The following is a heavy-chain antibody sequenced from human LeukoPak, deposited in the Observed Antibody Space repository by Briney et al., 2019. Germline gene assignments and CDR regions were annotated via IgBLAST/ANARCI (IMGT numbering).Heavy chain of an antibody. CDR3: ASLLDYSRVDY. Sequence: GGSLRLSCAASGFTFSSYWMHWVHQAPGKGLVWVSRINSDGSSTSYADSVKGRFTISRDNAKNTLYLQMNSLRAEDTAVYYCASLLDYSRVDYWGQGTLVTVSS. V-gene: IGHV3-74*01. D-gene: IGHD5-12*01. CDR2: INSDGSST. J-gene: IGHJ4*02. CDR1: GFTFSSYW.